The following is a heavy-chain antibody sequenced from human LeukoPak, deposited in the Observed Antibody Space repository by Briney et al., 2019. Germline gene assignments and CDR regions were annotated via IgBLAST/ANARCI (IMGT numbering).Heavy chain of an antibody. D-gene: IGHD1-26*01. CDR3: AAELYSGTYGRCCSFAF. V-gene: IGHV1-58*02. J-gene: IGHJ4*02. CDR2: IIVDSGRT. CDR1: GFTFSNSA. Sequence: ASVKVSCKASGFTFSNSAIQWVRQARGQRLEWIGWIIVDSGRTHYAQNLQERLTITRDMSTNTAYMELSSLRSEDTAVYYCAAELYSGTYGRCCSFAFWGQGTPVTVSS.